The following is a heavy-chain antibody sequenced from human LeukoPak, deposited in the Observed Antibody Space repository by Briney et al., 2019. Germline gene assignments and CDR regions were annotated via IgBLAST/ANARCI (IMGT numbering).Heavy chain of an antibody. V-gene: IGHV3-30*18. CDR1: GFTFSSYG. CDR2: ISYDGSNK. Sequence: GGSLRLSCAASGFTFSSYGMHWVRQAPGKGLEWAAVISYDGSNKYYADSVKGRFTISRDNSKNTLYLQMNSLRAEDTAVYYCAKEGLQLVRGVIKNYFDYWGQGTLVTVSS. CDR3: AKEGLQLVRGVIKNYFDY. D-gene: IGHD3-10*01. J-gene: IGHJ4*02.